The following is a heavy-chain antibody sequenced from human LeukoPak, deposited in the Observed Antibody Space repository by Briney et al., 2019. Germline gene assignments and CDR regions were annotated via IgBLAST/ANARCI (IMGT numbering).Heavy chain of an antibody. J-gene: IGHJ4*02. V-gene: IGHV3-23*01. CDR3: AKKLSGWEEYYFDY. CDR1: GFTFSSYA. D-gene: IGHD6-19*01. Sequence: EGSLRLSCAASGFTFSSYAMSWVRQAPGKGLEWVSAISGSGGSTYYADSVKGRFTISRDNSKNTLYLQMNSLRAEDTAVYYCAKKLSGWEEYYFDYWGQGTLVTVSS. CDR2: ISGSGGST.